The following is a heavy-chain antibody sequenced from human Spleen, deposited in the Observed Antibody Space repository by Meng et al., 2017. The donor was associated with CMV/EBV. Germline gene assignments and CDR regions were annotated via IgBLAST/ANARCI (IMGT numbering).Heavy chain of an antibody. CDR2: ISSSSSYI. CDR1: GFTFDDYA. D-gene: IGHD2-15*01. J-gene: IGHJ6*02. V-gene: IGHV3-21*01. CDR3: ATTSGGNYYYYGMDV. Sequence: GGSLRLSCAASGFTFDDYAMHWVRQAPGKGLEWVSSISSSSSYIYYADSVKGRFTISRDNAKNSLYLQMNSLRAEDTAVYYCATTSGGNYYYYGMDVWGQGTTVTVSS.